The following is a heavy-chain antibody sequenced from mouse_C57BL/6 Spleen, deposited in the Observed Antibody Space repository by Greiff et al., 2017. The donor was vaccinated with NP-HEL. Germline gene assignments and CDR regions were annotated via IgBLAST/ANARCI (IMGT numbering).Heavy chain of an antibody. Sequence: QVQLQQPGAELVMPGASVKLSCKASGYTFTSYWMHWVKQRPGQGLEWIGEIDPSDSYTNYNQKFKGKSTLTVDKSSSTAYMQLSSLTSEDSAVYYCARSGYSNYLTWFAYWGQGTLVTVSA. CDR1: GYTFTSYW. CDR2: IDPSDSYT. V-gene: IGHV1-69*01. D-gene: IGHD2-5*01. CDR3: ARSGYSNYLTWFAY. J-gene: IGHJ3*01.